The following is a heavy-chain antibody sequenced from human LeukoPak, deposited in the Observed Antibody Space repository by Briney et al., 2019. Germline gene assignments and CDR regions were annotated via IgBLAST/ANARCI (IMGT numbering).Heavy chain of an antibody. J-gene: IGHJ4*02. CDR2: IYHSGST. CDR3: ARTGYYGSGSFDY. V-gene: IGHV4-30-2*01. Sequence: SQTLSLTCAVSGGSTSSGGYSWSWIRQPPGKGLEWIGYIYHSGSTYYNPSLKSRVTISVDRSKNQFSLKLSSVTAADTAVYYCARTGYYGSGSFDYWGQGTLVTVSS. CDR1: GGSTSSGGYS. D-gene: IGHD3-10*01.